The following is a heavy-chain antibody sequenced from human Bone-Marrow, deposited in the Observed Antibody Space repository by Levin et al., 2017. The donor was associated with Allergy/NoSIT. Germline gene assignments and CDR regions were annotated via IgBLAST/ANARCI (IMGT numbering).Heavy chain of an antibody. J-gene: IGHJ3*02. CDR3: ATDQIPGADGYDI. V-gene: IGHV1-18*04. CDR1: GYTFSSSG. D-gene: IGHD5-24*01. CDR2: ISAHNGNT. Sequence: ASVKVSCTASGYTFSSSGITWVRQAPGQGLEWMGWISAHNGNTNYAQKFQGRVTLTTDTSTNTAYMEVRSLRSDDTAVYYCATDQIPGADGYDIWGQGTMVTVSS.